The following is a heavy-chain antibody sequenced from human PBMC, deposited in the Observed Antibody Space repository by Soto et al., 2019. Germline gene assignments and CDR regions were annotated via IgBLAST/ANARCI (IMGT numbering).Heavy chain of an antibody. CDR2: IWYDGSNK. D-gene: IGHD1-7*01. J-gene: IGHJ6*02. V-gene: IGHV3-33*01. Sequence: QVQLVESGGGVVQPGRSLRLSCAASGFTFSSYGMHWVRQAPGKGLEWVAVIWYDGSNKYYADSVKGRFTISRDNSKNTLYLQMNSLRAEDTAVYYCARAELWANYYYYGMDVWGQGTTVTVSS. CDR1: GFTFSSYG. CDR3: ARAELWANYYYYGMDV.